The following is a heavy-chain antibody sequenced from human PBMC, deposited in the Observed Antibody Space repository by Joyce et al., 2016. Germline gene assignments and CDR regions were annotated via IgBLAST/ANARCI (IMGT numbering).Heavy chain of an antibody. D-gene: IGHD3-16*01. J-gene: IGHJ6*02. Sequence: QLVESGGGVVKPGGSLRLSCEASGSTFSTSSMSWFRQAPGKGLEWVAAINDTCYYIFHAETVRGRFTVSRDNAKKTLYLQMNSLSAEDSAVFYCARGGISYYYAMDVWGQGTTVTVSS. V-gene: IGHV3-21*01. CDR3: ARGGISYYYAMDV. CDR1: GSTFSTSS. CDR2: INDTCYYI.